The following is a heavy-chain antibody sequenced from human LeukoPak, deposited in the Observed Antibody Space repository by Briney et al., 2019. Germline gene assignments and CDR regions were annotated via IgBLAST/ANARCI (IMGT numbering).Heavy chain of an antibody. V-gene: IGHV3-30*02. Sequence: PGGSLRLSCAGSGFTFSSYGMHWVRQAPGKGLEWVAFIRYDGSNKYYADSVKGRFTISRDNSKNTLYLQMNSLRAEDTAVYYCAKGGGTGYSSSWFSNWGQGTLVTVSS. CDR2: IRYDGSNK. D-gene: IGHD6-13*01. CDR1: GFTFSSYG. J-gene: IGHJ4*02. CDR3: AKGGGTGYSSSWFSN.